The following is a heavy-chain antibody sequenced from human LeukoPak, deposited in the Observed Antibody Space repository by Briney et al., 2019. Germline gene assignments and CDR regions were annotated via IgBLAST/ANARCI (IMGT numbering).Heavy chain of an antibody. J-gene: IGHJ4*02. CDR2: INPNSGGT. CDR3: ARDITEQWLGTNYYFDY. CDR1: GYAFTVYY. D-gene: IGHD6-19*01. Sequence: ASVEVSFKASGYAFTVYYMHWVRQAPGQGLEWMGWINPNSGGTNYAQKFQGRVTMTRDTSISTAYMELSRLRSDDTAVYYCARDITEQWLGTNYYFDYWGQGTLVTVSS. V-gene: IGHV1-2*02.